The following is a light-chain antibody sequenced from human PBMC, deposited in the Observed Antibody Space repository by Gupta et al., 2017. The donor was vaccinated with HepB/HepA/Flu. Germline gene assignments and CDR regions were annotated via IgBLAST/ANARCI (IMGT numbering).Light chain of an antibody. CDR1: QSVSSRY. Sequence: EIVLTQSPGTLSLSPGEGATLSCRASQSVSSRYLAWYQQRPGQAPRLLIYGVSSRATGIPDRFSGSGSGTDTDFTLTISRLEPEDFAVYFCQQYGNSPYTFGQGTKLEIK. V-gene: IGKV3-20*01. J-gene: IGKJ2*01. CDR3: QQYGNSPYT. CDR2: GVS.